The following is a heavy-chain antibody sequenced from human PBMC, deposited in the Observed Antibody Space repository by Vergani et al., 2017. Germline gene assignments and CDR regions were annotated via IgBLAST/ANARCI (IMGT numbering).Heavy chain of an antibody. V-gene: IGHV4-34*01. CDR3: ARAVGYSYGFDY. CDR2: INHTGST. CDR1: GGSFSGYY. Sequence: QVQLQQWGAGLLKPSETLSLTCVVYGGSFSGYYWNWIRQPPGKGLEWIGEINHTGSTNYNPSLKTRVTISVDTSKNQFSLKLSSVTAADTAVYYCARAVGYSYGFDYWGQGTLVTVSS. J-gene: IGHJ4*02. D-gene: IGHD5-18*01.